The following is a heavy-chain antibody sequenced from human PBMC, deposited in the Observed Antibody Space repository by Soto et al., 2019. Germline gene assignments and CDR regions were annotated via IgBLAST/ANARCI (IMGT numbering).Heavy chain of an antibody. CDR3: ARGIAARPDYYYGMDV. J-gene: IGHJ6*02. CDR1: GFTFSSYS. D-gene: IGHD6-6*01. Sequence: GSLRLSCAASGFTFSSYSMNWVRQAPGKGLEWVSSISSSSSYIYYADSVRGRFTISRDNAKNSLYLQMNSLRAEDTAVYCCARGIAARPDYYYGMDVWGQGTTVTVSS. CDR2: ISSSSSYI. V-gene: IGHV3-21*01.